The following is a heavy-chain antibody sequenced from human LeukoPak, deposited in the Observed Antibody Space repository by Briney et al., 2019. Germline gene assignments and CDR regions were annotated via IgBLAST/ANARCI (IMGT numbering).Heavy chain of an antibody. V-gene: IGHV3-23*01. CDR3: AKDWTTVVTPKGYYFDS. D-gene: IGHD4-23*01. CDR1: GFTFHTYA. Sequence: GGSLRLSCEASGFTFHTYAMSWVRQAPGKGLEWFSAVSTTGASTYYADSVKGRFTISRDNSKNTLSLQMDSLRVEDTALYYCAKDWTTVVTPKGYYFDSWGEGTLVTVYS. J-gene: IGHJ4*02. CDR2: VSTTGAST.